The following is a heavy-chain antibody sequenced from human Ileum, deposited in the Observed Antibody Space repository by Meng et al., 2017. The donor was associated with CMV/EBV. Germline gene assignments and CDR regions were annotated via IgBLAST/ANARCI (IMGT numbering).Heavy chain of an antibody. CDR1: GYFISSGYY. D-gene: IGHD3-3*01. Sequence: AGSLRLSCTVSGYFISSGYYWGWIRQPPGKGLEWIGSIYHSGSTYYNPSLKSRVTISVDTSKNQFSLKLSSVTAADTAVYYCARVGSFTIFGVVTYNWFDPWGQGTLVTVSS. CDR2: IYHSGST. CDR3: ARVGSFTIFGVVTYNWFDP. J-gene: IGHJ5*02. V-gene: IGHV4-38-2*02.